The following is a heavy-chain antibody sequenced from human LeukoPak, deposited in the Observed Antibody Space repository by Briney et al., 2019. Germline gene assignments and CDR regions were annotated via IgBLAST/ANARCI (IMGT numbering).Heavy chain of an antibody. CDR3: ARSGYNWNDVIFFDY. CDR1: GFTFSGYT. D-gene: IGHD1-1*01. CDR2: ISSSSSSI. J-gene: IGHJ4*02. V-gene: IGHV3-21*01. Sequence: GGSLRLSCAASGFTFSGYTMNWVRQAPGKGLECVSSISSSSSSIYYADSVKGRFTISRDNAKNSLYLQMNSLRAEDTAVYYCARSGYNWNDVIFFDYWGQGILVTVSS.